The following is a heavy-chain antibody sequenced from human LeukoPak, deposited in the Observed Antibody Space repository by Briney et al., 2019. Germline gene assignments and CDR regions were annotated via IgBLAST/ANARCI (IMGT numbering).Heavy chain of an antibody. D-gene: IGHD5-18*01. CDR3: ARLGLATAYDY. CDR1: GYSISSGHY. CDR2: IYHSGST. Sequence: KPSETLSLTCAVSGYSISSGHYWGWIRQPPGKGLEWIGSIYHSGSTYYNPSLKSRVTISVDTSKNQFSLKLSSVTAADTAVYYCARLGLATAYDYWGQGTLVTVSS. V-gene: IGHV4-38-2*01. J-gene: IGHJ4*02.